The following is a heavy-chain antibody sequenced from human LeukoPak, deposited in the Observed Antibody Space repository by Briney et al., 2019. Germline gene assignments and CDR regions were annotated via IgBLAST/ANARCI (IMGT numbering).Heavy chain of an antibody. CDR1: GFTFGDYA. D-gene: IGHD3-10*01. Sequence: GGSLRLSCTASGFTFGDYAMSWVRQAPGKGLEWVGFITTKVYGGTTDYAASVRGRVTISRDDSKSIDYLQMNSLRAEDTAVYYCAKPRSSGSYFDYWGQGTLVTVSS. V-gene: IGHV3-49*04. J-gene: IGHJ4*02. CDR2: ITTKVYGGTT. CDR3: AKPRSSGSYFDY.